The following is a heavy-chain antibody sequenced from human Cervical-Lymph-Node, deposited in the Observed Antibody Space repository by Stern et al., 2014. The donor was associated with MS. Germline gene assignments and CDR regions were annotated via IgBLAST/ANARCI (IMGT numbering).Heavy chain of an antibody. Sequence: DQLVESGAEVKKPGASVKVSCKVSGYTLNDLSLHWVRQAPGEGLEWMGGFSPEDGETIFAQGLQGRVTVTEDTSTDTAYMELSSLRSEDTAVYYCASAVTGLNYYFHALDVWGQGTTVTVSS. CDR1: GYTLNDLS. V-gene: IGHV1-24*01. D-gene: IGHD6-19*01. CDR3: ASAVTGLNYYFHALDV. CDR2: FSPEDGET. J-gene: IGHJ6*02.